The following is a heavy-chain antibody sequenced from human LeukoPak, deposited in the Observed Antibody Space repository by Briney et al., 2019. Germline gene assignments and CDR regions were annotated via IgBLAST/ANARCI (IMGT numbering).Heavy chain of an antibody. CDR1: RFTFSSYG. J-gene: IGHJ4*02. CDR3: AKGHSEDGTGFDC. CDR2: ISYDGINK. D-gene: IGHD1-1*01. V-gene: IGHV3-30*18. Sequence: GGSLRLSCAASRFTFSSYGMHWVRQAPGKGLEWVAFISYDGINKYYADSVKGRFTISRDNSKNTLYVQMNSLRAEDTAVYYCAKGHSEDGTGFDCWGQGTLVTVSS.